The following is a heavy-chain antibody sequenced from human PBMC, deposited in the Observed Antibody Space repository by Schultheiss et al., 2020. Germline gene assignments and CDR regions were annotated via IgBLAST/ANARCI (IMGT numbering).Heavy chain of an antibody. V-gene: IGHV3-11*01. CDR1: GFTFSAHY. J-gene: IGHJ4*02. D-gene: IGHD1-26*01. CDR3: ARARSKWELPRGY. Sequence: GGSLRLSCAASGFTFSAHYMSWIRQAPGKGLEWVSYISSSGSTIYYADSVKGRFTISRDNAKNSLYLQMNSLRAEDTAVYYCARARSKWELPRGYWGQGTLVTVSS. CDR2: ISSSGSTI.